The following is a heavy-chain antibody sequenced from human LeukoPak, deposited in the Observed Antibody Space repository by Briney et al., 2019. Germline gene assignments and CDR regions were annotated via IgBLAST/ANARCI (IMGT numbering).Heavy chain of an antibody. CDR1: GYTFTGYY. V-gene: IGHV1-2*02. CDR2: INPNSGGT. CDR3: AGDSSGYHYSLDY. J-gene: IGHJ4*02. D-gene: IGHD3-22*01. Sequence: ASVKVSCKASGYTFTGYYMHWVRQAPGQGLEWMGWINPNSGGTNYAQKFQGRVTMTRDTSISTAYMELSRLRSDDTAVYYCAGDSSGYHYSLDYWGQGTLVTVSS.